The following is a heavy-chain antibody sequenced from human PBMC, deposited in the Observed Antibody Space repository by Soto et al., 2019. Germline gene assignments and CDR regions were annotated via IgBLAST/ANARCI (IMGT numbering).Heavy chain of an antibody. D-gene: IGHD5-18*01. V-gene: IGHV1-18*04. J-gene: IGHJ4*02. CDR2: ISAYNVNT. CDR3: ARERLNVDRAMVLFDY. CDR1: AYPFTSYV. Sequence: SVKRAYKAHAYPFTSYVISFVRQAPGQGLDWMGWISAYNVNTNYAQKLHGRVTITTDTSTSTAYMELRTIRADDTAVYYCARERLNVDRAMVLFDYWGQGTLVTVPS.